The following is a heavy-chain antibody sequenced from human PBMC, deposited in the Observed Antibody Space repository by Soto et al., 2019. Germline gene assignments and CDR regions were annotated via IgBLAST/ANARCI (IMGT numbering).Heavy chain of an antibody. CDR3: AKGYGDYVINWFDP. D-gene: IGHD4-17*01. CDR2: ISWHSGSI. CDR1: GFTFDDYA. V-gene: IGHV3-9*01. Sequence: EVQLVESGGGLVQPGRSLRLSCAASGFTFDDYAMHWVRQAPGKGLEWVSGISWHSGSIGYADSVKGRFTISRDNAKNSLYLQMNSLRAEDTALYYCAKGYGDYVINWFDPWGQGTLVTVSS. J-gene: IGHJ5*02.